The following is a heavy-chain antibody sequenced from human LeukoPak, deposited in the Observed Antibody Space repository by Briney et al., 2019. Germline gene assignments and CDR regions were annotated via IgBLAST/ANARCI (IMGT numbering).Heavy chain of an antibody. J-gene: IGHJ3*02. Sequence: SVTVSCKASGGTFSIYAISWVRQAPGQGLEWMGGIIPIFGTANYAQKFQGRVTITTDESTSTAYMELSSLRSEDTAVYYCAREGVGAFDIWGQGTMVTVSS. CDR3: AREGVGAFDI. D-gene: IGHD3-16*01. CDR1: GGTFSIYA. CDR2: IIPIFGTA. V-gene: IGHV1-69*05.